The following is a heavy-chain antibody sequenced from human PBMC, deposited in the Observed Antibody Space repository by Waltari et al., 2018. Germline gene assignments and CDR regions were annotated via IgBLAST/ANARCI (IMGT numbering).Heavy chain of an antibody. Sequence: VQLVESGGGLVQHGGYMRLVCEGSGLTFQNSGVHWVRQAPGKGLEWLSLINSYGSTTNYADSVKGRFTISRDNAKNTLYLEMNSLRAEDTAVYYCARAGYYRFDYWGQGTLVTVSS. CDR3: ARAGYYRFDY. CDR1: GLTFQNSG. J-gene: IGHJ4*02. CDR2: INSYGSTT. D-gene: IGHD3-22*01. V-gene: IGHV3-74*01.